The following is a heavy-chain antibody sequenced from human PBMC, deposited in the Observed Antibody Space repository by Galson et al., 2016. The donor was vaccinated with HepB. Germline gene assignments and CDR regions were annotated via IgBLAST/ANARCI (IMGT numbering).Heavy chain of an antibody. J-gene: IGHJ4*02. D-gene: IGHD6-13*01. CDR1: GFTFSNYA. CDR3: TRAGQTNSWYGSQFDY. V-gene: IGHV3-9*01. Sequence: SLRLSCAASGFTFSNYAMHWVRQAPGKGLEWVSSISWNSGSIGYADSVKGRFTISRDNAKNSLYLQMNSLKSEDTAVYYCTRAGQTNSWYGSQFDYWGQGTMVTVSS. CDR2: ISWNSGSI.